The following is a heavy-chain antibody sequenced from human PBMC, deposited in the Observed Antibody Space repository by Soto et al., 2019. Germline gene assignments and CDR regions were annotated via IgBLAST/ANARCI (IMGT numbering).Heavy chain of an antibody. CDR1: GGSISSSSYY. V-gene: IGHV4-39*01. CDR2: IYYSGST. Sequence: TLSLTCTVSGGSISSSSYYWGWIRQPPGKGLEWIGSIYYSGSTYYNPSLKSRVTISVDTSKNQFSLKLSSVTAADTAVYYCARLVLLWFGESIHFDYWGQGTLVTVSS. D-gene: IGHD3-10*01. CDR3: ARLVLLWFGESIHFDY. J-gene: IGHJ4*02.